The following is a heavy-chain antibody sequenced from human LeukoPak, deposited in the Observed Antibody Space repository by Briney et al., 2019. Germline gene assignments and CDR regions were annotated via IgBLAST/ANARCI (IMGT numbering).Heavy chain of an antibody. D-gene: IGHD3-16*02. Sequence: PGGSLRLSCAASGFTFSSYSMNWVRQAPGKGLEWVSSISSSSSYIYYADSVKGRFTISRDNAKNSLYLQMNSLRAEDTAVYYCAGDYDYVWGSYRYTEFDHWGQGTLVTVSS. V-gene: IGHV3-21*01. CDR3: AGDYDYVWGSYRYTEFDH. CDR2: ISSSSSYI. J-gene: IGHJ4*02. CDR1: GFTFSSYS.